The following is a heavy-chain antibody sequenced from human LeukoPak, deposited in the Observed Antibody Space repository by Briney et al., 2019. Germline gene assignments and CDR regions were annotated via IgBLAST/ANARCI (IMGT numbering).Heavy chain of an antibody. D-gene: IGHD6-19*01. V-gene: IGHV3-33*01. Sequence: GRSLRLSCAASGFTFSSYGMHWVRQAPGKGLEWVAVIWYDGSNKYYADSVKGRFTISRDNSKNTLYLQMNSLRAEDTAVYYCARDAGSSGWSVDYWGQGTLVTVSS. J-gene: IGHJ4*02. CDR1: GFTFSSYG. CDR3: ARDAGSSGWSVDY. CDR2: IWYDGSNK.